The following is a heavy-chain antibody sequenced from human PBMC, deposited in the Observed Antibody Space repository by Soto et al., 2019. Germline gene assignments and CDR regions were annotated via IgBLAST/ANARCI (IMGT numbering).Heavy chain of an antibody. J-gene: IGHJ4*02. CDR3: APRGDMNGKWDQGYLDN. CDR2: IYWDDDK. D-gene: IGHD1-26*01. CDR1: GFSLTSRPVG. V-gene: IGHV2-5*02. Sequence: QITLKESGPTRVKPTQTLTLTCSFSGFSLTSRPVGVAWIRQPPGKALEWLAVIYWDDDKRYSPSLKSRLTTAKDTTKNQVVLTIAYMDPVDTATYFSAPRGDMNGKWDQGYLDNWGQGILVIVSS.